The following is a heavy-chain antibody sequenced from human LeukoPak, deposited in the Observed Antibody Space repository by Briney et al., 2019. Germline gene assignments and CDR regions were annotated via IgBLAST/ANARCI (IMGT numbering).Heavy chain of an antibody. D-gene: IGHD6-13*01. CDR3: ARHYGSSWYLGGYYFDY. CDR1: GGSFSGYY. J-gene: IGHJ4*02. CDR2: INHSGNT. V-gene: IGHV4-34*01. Sequence: PSETLSLTCAVYGGSFSGYYWSWIRQPPGKGLEWIGEINHSGNTNYNPSLKSRVTISVDTSKNQFSLKLSSVTAADPAVYFCARHYGSSWYLGGYYFDYWGQGTLVTVSS.